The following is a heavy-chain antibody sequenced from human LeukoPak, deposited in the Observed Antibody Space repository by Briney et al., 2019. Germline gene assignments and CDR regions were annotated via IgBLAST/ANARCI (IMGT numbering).Heavy chain of an antibody. CDR2: IRGSGDNT. J-gene: IGHJ6*02. CDR1: GFTFSAYA. D-gene: IGHD3-22*01. CDR3: AKGYYDSSGYSWGMDV. Sequence: GGSLRLSCEASGFTFSAYAMTWVRQAPGKGLEWVSSIRGSGDNTYYADSVKGRFTISRDNSKNTLYLQMNTLRAEDTAAYYCAKGYYDSSGYSWGMDVWGQGTTVTVSS. V-gene: IGHV3-23*01.